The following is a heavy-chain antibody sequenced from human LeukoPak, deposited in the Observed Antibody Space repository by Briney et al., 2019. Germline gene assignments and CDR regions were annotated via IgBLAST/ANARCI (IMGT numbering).Heavy chain of an antibody. CDR2: IYYSRSP. V-gene: IGHV4-31*03. D-gene: IGHD5-24*01. J-gene: IGHJ4*02. CDR3: ARGRDGYNYHFDY. CDR1: GDSISSGGYY. Sequence: SETLSLTCTVSGDSISSGGYYWRWIRKHPGKGLEWIGYIYYSRSPYYNPSLKSRLTISVDTSKNQFSLNLSSVTAADTAVYYCARGRDGYNYHFDYWGQGTLVTVSS.